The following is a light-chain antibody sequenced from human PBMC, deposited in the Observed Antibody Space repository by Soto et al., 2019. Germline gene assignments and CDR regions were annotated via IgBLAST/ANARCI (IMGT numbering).Light chain of an antibody. V-gene: IGKV3-11*01. CDR3: QQRSVWPLT. Sequence: EIVLTQSPATLSLLPGERASLSCRASQSVNSYLAWYQQKPGQAPRLLIFDSSNWATGIPARFSGSGFGTDFTLTITSLDSEDFAVYYCQQRSVWPLTFGGGTRVEI. CDR1: QSVNSY. CDR2: DSS. J-gene: IGKJ4*01.